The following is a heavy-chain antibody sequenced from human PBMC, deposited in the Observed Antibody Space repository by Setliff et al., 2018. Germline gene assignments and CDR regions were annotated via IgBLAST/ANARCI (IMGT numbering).Heavy chain of an antibody. CDR3: AGDVYDFQTGQGGP. Sequence: SETLSLTCTVSGASISDYYWTWIRQPAGKELEWIGRVSASGSTTYNPSLKSRVTMSVDTSRNQISLNLTSVTAADTAMYYCAGDVYDFQTGQGGPWGQGTRVTVSS. CDR1: GASISDYY. CDR2: VSASGST. J-gene: IGHJ5*02. D-gene: IGHD3-9*01. V-gene: IGHV4-4*07.